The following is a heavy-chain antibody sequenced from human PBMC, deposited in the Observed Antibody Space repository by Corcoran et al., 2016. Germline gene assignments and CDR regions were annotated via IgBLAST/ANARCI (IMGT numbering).Heavy chain of an antibody. CDR3: ARGRDGYNLFDY. D-gene: IGHD5-12*01. J-gene: IGHJ4*02. CDR1: GGTFSSYA. Sequence: QMQLVQSGAEVKKPGSSLKVSCKASGGTFSSYAISWVRQAPRQGLEWMGGIIPIFGTANYAQKFQGRVTITADESTSTAYMELSGMRSEDTAVYYCARGRDGYNLFDYWGQGTLVTVSS. CDR2: IIPIFGTA. V-gene: IGHV1-69*01.